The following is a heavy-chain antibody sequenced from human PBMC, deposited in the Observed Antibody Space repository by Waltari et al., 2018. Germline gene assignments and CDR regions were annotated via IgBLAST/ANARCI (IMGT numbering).Heavy chain of an antibody. V-gene: IGHV3-7*01. CDR2: INQDGSDT. CDR1: GFTFHSFW. J-gene: IGHJ6*02. CDR3: ATTLFRTQRGDGVDV. Sequence: EVHVVESGGGLVQPGGSLRLSCAASGFTFHSFWMSWVRQAPGEGLGWVASINQDGSDTYYVDSVKGRFIISRDNAENSVFLQMSSLSAEDTAVYSCATTLFRTQRGDGVDVWGQGTTVIVSS. D-gene: IGHD5-18*01.